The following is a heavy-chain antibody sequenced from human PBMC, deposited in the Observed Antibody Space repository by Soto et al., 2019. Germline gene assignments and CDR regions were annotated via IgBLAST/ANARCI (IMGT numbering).Heavy chain of an antibody. V-gene: IGHV4-4*02. Sequence: QVQLQESGPGLVKPSGTLSLTCAASSGSIFTTNWWSWVRQSPGRGLQWIGDIYHSGSPKYNPSLKGRVSISIDKSKDRFCLSLTSVTAADTAVYYCARKPDVAAAKVGGGYVFDVWGQGTRVTVSS. CDR1: SGSIFTTNW. CDR3: ARKPDVAAAKVGGGYVFDV. CDR2: IYHSGSP. D-gene: IGHD2-15*01. J-gene: IGHJ3*01.